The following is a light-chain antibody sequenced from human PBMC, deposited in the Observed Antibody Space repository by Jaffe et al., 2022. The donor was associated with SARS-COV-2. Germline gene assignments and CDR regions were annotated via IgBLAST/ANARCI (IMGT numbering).Light chain of an antibody. CDR3: QQYNTYPYT. CDR2: GTS. J-gene: IGKJ2*01. V-gene: IGKV1-5*03. CDR1: QSISSW. Sequence: DIQMTQSPSTLSASVGDRVTITCRASQSISSWLAWYQQKPGKAPNLLIYGTSSLESGVPSRFSGRGSGTEFSLTISSLQPDDFATYYCQQYNTYPYTFGQGTKLEI.